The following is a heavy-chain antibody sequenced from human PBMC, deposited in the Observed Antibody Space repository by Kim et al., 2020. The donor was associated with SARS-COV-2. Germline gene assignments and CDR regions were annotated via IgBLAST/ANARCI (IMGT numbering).Heavy chain of an antibody. V-gene: IGHV1-3*01. Sequence: YSQKFQGRFTIARDTSASTTYMDMSTLTSEDTAVYYCAREGHGSGSLGFDYWGQGTLVTVSS. J-gene: IGHJ4*02. CDR3: AREGHGSGSLGFDY. D-gene: IGHD2-15*01.